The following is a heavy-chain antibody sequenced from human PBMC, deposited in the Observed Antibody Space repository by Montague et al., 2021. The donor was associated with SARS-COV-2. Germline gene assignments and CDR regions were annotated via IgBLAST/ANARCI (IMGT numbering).Heavy chain of an antibody. Sequence: QSGAEAKKPGESLKISCEGSGYRFTSYWIGWVRRMPGKGLEWMGIIYPGDSDTKYSPSFQGQVTISVDKSISTAYLQWSSLKASGTAMYYCARLDGYNLRGFDYGGQGTLVSVSS. D-gene: IGHD5-24*01. CDR2: IYPGDSDT. CDR3: ARLDGYNLRGFDY. V-gene: IGHV5-51*01. CDR1: GYRFTSYW. J-gene: IGHJ4*02.